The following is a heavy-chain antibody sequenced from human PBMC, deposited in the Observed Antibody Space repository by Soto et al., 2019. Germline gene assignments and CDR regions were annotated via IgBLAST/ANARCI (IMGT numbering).Heavy chain of an antibody. Sequence: GSLRLSCAASGFAFYNYAMAWVRQAPGKGLEWVSGISSSSSYIYYADSVKGRFTISRDNAKNSLYLQMNSLRAEDTAVYYCARDRRAYYYDSSGYYIRYYYYGMDVWGQGTTVTVSS. CDR2: ISSSSSYI. D-gene: IGHD3-22*01. CDR1: GFAFYNYA. V-gene: IGHV3-21*01. CDR3: ARDRRAYYYDSSGYYIRYYYYGMDV. J-gene: IGHJ6*02.